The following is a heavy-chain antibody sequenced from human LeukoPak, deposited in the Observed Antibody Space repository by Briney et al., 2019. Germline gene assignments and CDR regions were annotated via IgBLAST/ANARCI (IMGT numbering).Heavy chain of an antibody. J-gene: IGHJ4*02. V-gene: IGHV3-30*04. D-gene: IGHD5-12*01. CDR1: GFTFSTYA. CDR2: ISFDGVNT. Sequence: PGRSLRLSCAASGFTFSTYAIHWVRQAPGKGLEWVAVISFDGVNTFYADSVKGRFTISRDNSNNTVYLQMNNLRPEDTAVFYCARGPSGYHNTGGQGTLVTVSS. CDR3: ARGPSGYHNT.